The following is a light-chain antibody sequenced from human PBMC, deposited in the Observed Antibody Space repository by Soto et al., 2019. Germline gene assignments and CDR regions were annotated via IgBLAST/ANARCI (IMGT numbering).Light chain of an antibody. CDR2: NNN. CDR1: SSNIGTNA. CDR3: AAWDDSLNGYV. V-gene: IGLV1-44*01. J-gene: IGLJ1*01. Sequence: QSVPTQPPSASGTPGQGGTISCSGGSSNIGTNAVNWYQQLPGTAPKLLIYNNNQRPSGVPDRFSGSKSGTSASLAISGLQSEDEADYYCAAWDDSLNGYVFGTGTKVTVL.